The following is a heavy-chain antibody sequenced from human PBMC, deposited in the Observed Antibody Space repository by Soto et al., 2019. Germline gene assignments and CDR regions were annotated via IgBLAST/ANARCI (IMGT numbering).Heavy chain of an antibody. CDR3: ALGRDGFFDY. J-gene: IGHJ4*02. CDR2: ISSNGGST. V-gene: IGHV3-64*01. D-gene: IGHD2-15*01. Sequence: PGGSLRLSCAASGFTFSSYAMHWVRQAPGKGLEYVSAISSNGGSTYYANSVKGRFTISRDNSKNTLYLQMGSLRAEDMAVYYCALGRDGFFDYWGQGTLVTVSS. CDR1: GFTFSSYA.